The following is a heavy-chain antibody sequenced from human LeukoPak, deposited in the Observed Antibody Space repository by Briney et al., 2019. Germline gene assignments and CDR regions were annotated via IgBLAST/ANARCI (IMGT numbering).Heavy chain of an antibody. J-gene: IGHJ5*02. V-gene: IGHV3-30*02. CDR3: ASRTVTTYNWFDP. D-gene: IGHD4-17*01. CDR1: GFTFSSYG. Sequence: PGGSLRLSCAASGFTFSSYGMHWVRQAPGKGLEWVAFIRYDGSNKYYADSVKGRFTISRDNSKNTLYLQMNSLRAEDTAVYYCASRTVTTYNWFDPWGQGTLVTVSS. CDR2: IRYDGSNK.